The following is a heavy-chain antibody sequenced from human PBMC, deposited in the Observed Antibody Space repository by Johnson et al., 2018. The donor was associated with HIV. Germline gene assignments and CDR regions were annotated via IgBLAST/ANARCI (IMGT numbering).Heavy chain of an antibody. CDR2: ISGSGGST. CDR3: ARDPQWWEYAFDI. J-gene: IGHJ3*02. D-gene: IGHD1-26*01. Sequence: VQLVESGGGLVQPGGSLRVSCAASGFTFSCYDVHWVRQATGKGLEWVSGISGSGGSTYYADAVKGRFTISRDNANNSLYLQMNSLRAEDTAVYYCARDPQWWEYAFDIWGQGTMVTVSS. CDR1: GFTFSCYD. V-gene: IGHV3-23*04.